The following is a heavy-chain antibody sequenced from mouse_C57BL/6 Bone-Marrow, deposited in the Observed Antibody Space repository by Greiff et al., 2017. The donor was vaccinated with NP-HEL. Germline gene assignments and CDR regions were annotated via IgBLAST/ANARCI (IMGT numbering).Heavy chain of an antibody. J-gene: IGHJ4*01. D-gene: IGHD1-1*01. Sequence: VQLQQSGPELVKPGASVKISCKASGYSFTDYNMNWVKQSNGKSLEWIGVINPNYGTTSYNQKFKGKATLTVDQSSSTAYMQLNSLTSEDSAVYYCAIFITTTYYYAMDYWGQGTSVTVSS. CDR1: GYSFTDYN. CDR2: INPNYGTT. CDR3: AIFITTTYYYAMDY. V-gene: IGHV1-39*01.